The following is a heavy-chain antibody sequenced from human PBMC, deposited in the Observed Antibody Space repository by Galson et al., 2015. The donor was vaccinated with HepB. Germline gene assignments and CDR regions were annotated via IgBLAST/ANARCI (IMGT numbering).Heavy chain of an antibody. CDR3: AYGSDV. V-gene: IGHV6-1*01. CDR2: TYFRTQWRI. CDR1: GDSVTSHSAV. Sequence: CAISGDSVTSHSAVWNWIRQSPSRGLEWLGRTYFRTQWRIDYSVSFKSQITINADTSQNQFSLHLNSMTPEYTAVYYCAYGSDVWGQGTPVIVSS. J-gene: IGHJ6*02.